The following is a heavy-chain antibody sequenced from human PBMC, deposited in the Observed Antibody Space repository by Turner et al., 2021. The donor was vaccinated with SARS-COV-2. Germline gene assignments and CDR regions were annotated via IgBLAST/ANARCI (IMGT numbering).Heavy chain of an antibody. CDR1: GFTFRSYI. D-gene: IGHD2-2*01. CDR3: ARDHRPVVVPAAKRAGSYYYGMDV. CDR2: NSSSSSYI. Sequence: EVQLVESGGGLVKPGGSLRLPCAASGFTFRSYIMNWVRQGPGKGLEWVSYNSSSSSYIYYADSVKGRFTISRDNAKNSLYLQMNSLRADDTAVYYCARDHRPVVVPAAKRAGSYYYGMDVWGQGTTVTVSS. J-gene: IGHJ6*02. V-gene: IGHV3-21*01.